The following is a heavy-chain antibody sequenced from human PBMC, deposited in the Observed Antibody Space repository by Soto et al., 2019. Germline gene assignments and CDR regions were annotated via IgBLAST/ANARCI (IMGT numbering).Heavy chain of an antibody. V-gene: IGHV1-2*04. CDR1: GYTFTGYY. D-gene: IGHD6-13*01. J-gene: IGHJ6*02. Sequence: ASVKVSCKASGYTFTGYYMHWVRQAPGQGLEWMGWINPNSGGTNYAQKFQGWVTMTRDTSISTAYMELSRLRSDDTAVYYCARGGRSAAAGISYYYYYYGMDVWGQGTTVTAP. CDR3: ARGGRSAAAGISYYYYYYGMDV. CDR2: INPNSGGT.